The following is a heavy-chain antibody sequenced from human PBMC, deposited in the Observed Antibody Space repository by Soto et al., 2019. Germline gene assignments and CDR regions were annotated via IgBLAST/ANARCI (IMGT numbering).Heavy chain of an antibody. CDR3: STGLGTYYSRFDY. CDR2: IKSGIDGEAT. D-gene: IGHD3-10*01. Sequence: EVQLVESGGGLVKPGGSLTLSCAASGFTFKRAWMNWVRQAPGKGLEWVGRIKSGIDGEATDYGAPVKGRFTISRDDSRNPVSLQMNRLKTEDTAIYYCSTGLGTYYSRFDYWGRGTLVTVSS. CDR1: GFTFKRAW. J-gene: IGHJ4*02. V-gene: IGHV3-15*07.